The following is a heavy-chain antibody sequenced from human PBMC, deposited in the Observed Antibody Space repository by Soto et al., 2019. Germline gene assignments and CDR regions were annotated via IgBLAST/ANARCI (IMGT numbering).Heavy chain of an antibody. V-gene: IGHV6-1*01. D-gene: IGHD3-10*01. J-gene: IGHJ4*02. CDR1: GDSVSTNHAA. Sequence: SQTLSLTCAISGDSVSTNHAAWSWIRQSPSRGLEWLGRTYFKSQWYNDYAISVKSRITINADTSKNQVSLQLNSVTPEDKAVYFGAREGRWFDELSGFDYWGQVIVVTVSS. CDR3: AREGRWFDELSGFDY. CDR2: TYFKSQWYN.